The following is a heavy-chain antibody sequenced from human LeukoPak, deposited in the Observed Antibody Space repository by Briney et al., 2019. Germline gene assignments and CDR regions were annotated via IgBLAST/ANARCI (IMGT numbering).Heavy chain of an antibody. V-gene: IGHV4-30-4*08. J-gene: IGHJ4*02. CDR1: GGSISSGDYY. CDR2: IYYSGST. Sequence: PSETLSLPCTVSGGSISSGDYYWSWIRQPPGKGLEWIGYIYYSGSTYYNPSLKSRVTISVDTSKNQFSLKLSSVTAADTAVYYCARATLNLYYFDYWGQGTLVTVSS. CDR3: ARATLNLYYFDY. D-gene: IGHD1-7*01.